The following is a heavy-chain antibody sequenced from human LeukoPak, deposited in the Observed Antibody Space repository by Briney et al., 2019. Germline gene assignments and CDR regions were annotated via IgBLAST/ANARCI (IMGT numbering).Heavy chain of an antibody. CDR3: ARPASAADSMNDY. Sequence: SETLSLTCTVSGGSISSYYWSWIRPPPGKGLEWIGYIYYSGSTNYNPSLKSRVTISVDTSKNQFSLKLSSVTAADTAVYYCARPASAADSMNDYWGQGTLVTVSS. CDR1: GGSISSYY. V-gene: IGHV4-59*12. CDR2: IYYSGST. D-gene: IGHD2-2*01. J-gene: IGHJ4*02.